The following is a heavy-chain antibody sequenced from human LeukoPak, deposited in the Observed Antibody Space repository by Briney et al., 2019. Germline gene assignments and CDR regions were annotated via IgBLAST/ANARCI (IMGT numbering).Heavy chain of an antibody. J-gene: IGHJ4*02. Sequence: PSETLSLTCTVSGGSISSGDYYWSWIRQPPGKGLEWIGYIYYSGSTNYNPSLKSRVTISVDTSKNQFSLKLSSVTAADTAVYYCARRPRGGYNHFDYWGQGTLVTVSS. CDR1: GGSISSGDYY. CDR3: ARRPRGGYNHFDY. V-gene: IGHV4-61*08. D-gene: IGHD5-24*01. CDR2: IYYSGST.